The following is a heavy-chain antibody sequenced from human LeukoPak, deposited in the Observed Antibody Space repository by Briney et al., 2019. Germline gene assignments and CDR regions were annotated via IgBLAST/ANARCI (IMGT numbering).Heavy chain of an antibody. CDR2: ISSTSTYI. CDR3: ARVHAAAGDY. Sequence: PGGSLRLSCAASGFTFSSYSMNWVRQAPGKGLEWVSSISSTSTYIYYADSVKGRFTISRDNAKNSLYLQTNSLRAEDTAVYYCARVHAAAGDYWGQGTLVTVSS. CDR1: GFTFSSYS. J-gene: IGHJ4*02. D-gene: IGHD6-13*01. V-gene: IGHV3-21*01.